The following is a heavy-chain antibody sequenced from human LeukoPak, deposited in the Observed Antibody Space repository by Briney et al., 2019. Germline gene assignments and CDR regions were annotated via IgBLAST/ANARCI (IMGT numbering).Heavy chain of an antibody. J-gene: IGHJ4*02. V-gene: IGHV1-18*01. D-gene: IGHD3-22*01. CDR2: ISAYNGNT. CDR1: GYTFTGYG. CDR3: TGSTADSSGYYPDFDY. Sequence: ASVKVSCKASGYTFTGYGISWVRQAPGQGLEWMGWISAYNGNTNYAQKLQGRVTMTTDTSTSTAYMELRSLRSDDTAVYYCTGSTADSSGYYPDFDYWGQGTLVTVSS.